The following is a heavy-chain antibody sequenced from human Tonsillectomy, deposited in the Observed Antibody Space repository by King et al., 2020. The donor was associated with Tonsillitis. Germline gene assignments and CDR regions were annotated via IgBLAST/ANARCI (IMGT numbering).Heavy chain of an antibody. D-gene: IGHD3-10*01. CDR1: GGSISSYY. J-gene: IGHJ6*02. CDR2: IYTSGST. Sequence: QLQESGPGLVKPSETLSLTCTVSGGSISSYYWSWIRQPAGKGLEWIGRIYTSGSTNYNPSLKSRVTMSVDTSKNQFSLKLSSVTAADTAVYYCARDGVELLWFGERPPLFGYYYGMDVWGQGTTVTVSS. CDR3: ARDGVELLWFGERPPLFGYYYGMDV. V-gene: IGHV4-4*07.